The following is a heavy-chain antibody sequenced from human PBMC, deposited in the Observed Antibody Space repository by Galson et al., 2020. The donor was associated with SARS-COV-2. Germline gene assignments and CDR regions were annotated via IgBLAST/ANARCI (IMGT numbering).Heavy chain of an antibody. D-gene: IGHD3-16*01. CDR1: GGSITNYY. CDR3: ARDLRFSPGDPNRNNWFDP. V-gene: IGHV4-59*01. J-gene: IGHJ5*02. CDR2: IYHSGNT. Sequence: ETSETLSLTCTVSGGSITNYYWTWIRQPPGKGLEWIGYIYHSGNTNYNPSLKSRVTISADTSKNQFSLKLTSVTAADTAVYFCARDLRFSPGDPNRNNWFDPWGQGTLVTVSS.